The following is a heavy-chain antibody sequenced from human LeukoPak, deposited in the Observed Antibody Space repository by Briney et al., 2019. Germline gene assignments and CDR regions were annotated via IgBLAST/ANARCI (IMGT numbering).Heavy chain of an antibody. CDR2: ISSNGDNT. V-gene: IGHV3-64D*06. J-gene: IGHJ4*02. CDR3: VRGTDY. CDR1: GFPFSTYV. Sequence: GGSLLLSCSVSGFPFSTYVMHWVRPAPGEGVEYVSAISSNGDNTYYADSVKGRFTISRDNSKNTLYLQMSSLRADDTSVYYCVRGTDYWGQGTLVTVSS.